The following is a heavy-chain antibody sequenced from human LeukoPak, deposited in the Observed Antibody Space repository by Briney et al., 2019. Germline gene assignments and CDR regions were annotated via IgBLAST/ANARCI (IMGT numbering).Heavy chain of an antibody. Sequence: GKSLRLSCVASGFSFSGSVIHWVRQAPGKGLEWVAVISHDVKTTYYADSAKGRFTISRDNSRNTVFLQMNRLRPEDTAVYYCVKEAYYGWGSSPTFYFDYWGQGTRVTVSS. J-gene: IGHJ4*02. CDR1: GFSFSGSV. CDR2: ISHDVKTT. D-gene: IGHD3-10*01. V-gene: IGHV3-30*04. CDR3: VKEAYYGWGSSPTFYFDY.